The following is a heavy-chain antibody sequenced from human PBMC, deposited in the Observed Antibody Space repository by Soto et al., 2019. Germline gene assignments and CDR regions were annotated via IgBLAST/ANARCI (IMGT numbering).Heavy chain of an antibody. CDR2: VYSSGGT. D-gene: IGHD3-3*01. CDR1: GGSMSSYY. CDR3: ARGQRFSDWFDP. V-gene: IGHV4-4*07. Sequence: SETLSLTFTVSGGSMSSYYLTWIRQPAGKGLEWIGRVYSSGGTHYNPSLKSRVTISLDTSKNQFSLRLLSVTDADTAVYYCARGQRFSDWFDPWGQGTLVTVSS. J-gene: IGHJ5*02.